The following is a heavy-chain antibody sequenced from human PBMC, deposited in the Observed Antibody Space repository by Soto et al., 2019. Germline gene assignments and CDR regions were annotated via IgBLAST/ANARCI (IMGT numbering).Heavy chain of an antibody. CDR2: IFANDDE. CDR3: ARMGDYYATAGDAFDL. D-gene: IGHD3-10*01. J-gene: IGHJ3*01. Sequence: QVTLKESGPVLVKPTETLTLTCTVSGFSLSNARMGVSWIRQPPGKALEWLAHIFANDDESYNTSLRSRLTISRDTSKNQVVLTMTNMDPVDTATYYCARMGDYYATAGDAFDLCGQGTRVTVSS. V-gene: IGHV2-26*01. CDR1: GFSLSNARMG.